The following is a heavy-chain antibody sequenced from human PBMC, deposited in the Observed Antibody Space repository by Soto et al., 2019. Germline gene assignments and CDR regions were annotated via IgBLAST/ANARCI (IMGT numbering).Heavy chain of an antibody. CDR1: GYTFTSYG. V-gene: IGHV1-18*01. Sequence: QVQLVQSGAEVKKPGASVKVSCKASGYTFTSYGISWVRQAPGQGLEWMGWISAYNGNTNYAQKLQGRVTMTTDTSKSTAYMELRNLRSDDTAVYYYARESPALRYFDWLLYSPSPDIWGQGTMVTVSS. J-gene: IGHJ3*02. D-gene: IGHD3-9*01. CDR2: ISAYNGNT. CDR3: ARESPALRYFDWLLYSPSPDI.